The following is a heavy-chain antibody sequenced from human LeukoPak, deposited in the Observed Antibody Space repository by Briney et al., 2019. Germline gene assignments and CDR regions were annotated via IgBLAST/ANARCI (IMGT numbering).Heavy chain of an antibody. D-gene: IGHD2-15*01. V-gene: IGHV4-61*02. CDR3: ARGGVVVVAANVDYFDY. CDR1: GGSISSGSYY. Sequence: SQTLSLTCTVSGGSISSGSYYWSWIRQPAGKGLEWIGRIYTSGSTNYNPSLKSRVTISVDTSKNQFSLKLSSVTAADTAVYYCARGGVVVVAANVDYFDYWGQGTLVTVSS. CDR2: IYTSGST. J-gene: IGHJ4*02.